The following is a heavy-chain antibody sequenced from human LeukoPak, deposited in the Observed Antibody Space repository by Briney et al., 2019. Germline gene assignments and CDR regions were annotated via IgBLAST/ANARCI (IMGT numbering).Heavy chain of an antibody. CDR1: GGSISSYY. V-gene: IGHV4-59*01. J-gene: IGHJ3*02. CDR2: IYYSGST. Sequence: TASETLSLTCTVSGGSISSYYWSWIRQPPGKGLEWIGYIYYSGSTNYNPSLKSRVTISVDTSKNQFSLKLSSVTAADTAVYYCARDYYDSSGFHRTFDIWGQGTMVTVSS. D-gene: IGHD3-22*01. CDR3: ARDYYDSSGFHRTFDI.